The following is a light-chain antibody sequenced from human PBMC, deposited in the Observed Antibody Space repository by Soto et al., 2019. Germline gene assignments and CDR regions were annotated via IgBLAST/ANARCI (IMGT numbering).Light chain of an antibody. Sequence: DIVMTQSPLSLPVTPGEPASISCRSSQSLLHSNGYNYLDWYLQKPGQSPQLLIYLGSNRASGGPGRVSGSGSGTDFTLKISRVEAEDVGVYYCMQALQTPGTFGQGTKLEIK. CDR1: QSLLHSNGYNY. CDR3: MQALQTPGT. J-gene: IGKJ2*01. CDR2: LGS. V-gene: IGKV2-28*01.